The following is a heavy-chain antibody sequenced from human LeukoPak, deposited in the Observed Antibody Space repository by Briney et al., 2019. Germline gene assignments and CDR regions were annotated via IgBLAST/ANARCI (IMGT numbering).Heavy chain of an antibody. CDR1: GYTFTGYY. CDR2: INPNSGGT. J-gene: IGHJ5*02. CDR3: ARGLPYDFWSGYYEVNWFDP. Sequence: ASVKVSCKASGYTFTGYYMHWVRQAPGQGLEWMGWINPNSGGTNYAQKFQGRVTMTRDTSISTAYMELSRLRSDDTAVYYCARGLPYDFWSGYYEVNWFDPWGQGTLVTVSS. D-gene: IGHD3-3*01. V-gene: IGHV1-2*02.